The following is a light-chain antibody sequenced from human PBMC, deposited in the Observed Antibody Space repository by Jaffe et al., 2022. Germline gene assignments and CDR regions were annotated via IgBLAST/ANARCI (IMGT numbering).Light chain of an antibody. Sequence: EIVMMQSPATLSVSPGERATLSCRASQSVSSNLAWYQQKPGQAPRLLIYGASTRATGIPARFSGSGSGTEFTLTISSLQSEDFAVYYCQQYNNWPPEITFGGGTKVEIK. J-gene: IGKJ4*01. V-gene: IGKV3D-15*01. CDR2: GAS. CDR1: QSVSSN. CDR3: QQYNNWPPEIT.